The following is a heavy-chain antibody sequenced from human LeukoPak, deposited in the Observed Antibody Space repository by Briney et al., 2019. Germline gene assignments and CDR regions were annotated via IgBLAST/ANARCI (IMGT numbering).Heavy chain of an antibody. Sequence: SETLSLTCAVSTGSFSSHYWTRIRQPPGKGLEWIGYISYIGSTNYNPSLKSRVTISIDTSKNQFSLRLSSVTAADTAVYYCARDVVTVTKGFDIWGQGTMVSVSS. J-gene: IGHJ3*02. CDR2: ISYIGST. CDR1: TGSFSSHY. D-gene: IGHD4-17*01. V-gene: IGHV4-59*11. CDR3: ARDVVTVTKGFDI.